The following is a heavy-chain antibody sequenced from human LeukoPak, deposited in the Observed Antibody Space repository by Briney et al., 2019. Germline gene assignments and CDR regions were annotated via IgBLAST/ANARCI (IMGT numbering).Heavy chain of an antibody. CDR2: ISWNSGSI. D-gene: IGHD3-10*01. V-gene: IGHV3-9*01. CDR3: AKFFLPYLAGGTGSR. J-gene: IGHJ4*02. Sequence: GGSLRLSCAASGFTFSSYSMNWVRQAPGKGLEWVSGISWNSGSIGYADSVKGRFTISRDNAKNSLYLQMNSLRAEDTALYYCAKFFLPYLAGGTGSRWGQGTLVTVSS. CDR1: GFTFSSYS.